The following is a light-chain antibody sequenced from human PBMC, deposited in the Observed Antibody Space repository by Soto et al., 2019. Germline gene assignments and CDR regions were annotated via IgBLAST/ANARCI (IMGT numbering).Light chain of an antibody. Sequence: QSVLTQPPSVSAAPGQKATIACSGSSSNIGRNFVSWYQQLPGTAPKLLIYDNDRRPSGIPDRFSGYKSGTSATLGITGLQNGDEADYYCGKWDTSLSAGVFGGGTKLTVL. CDR2: DND. CDR1: SSNIGRNF. V-gene: IGLV1-51*01. CDR3: GKWDTSLSAGV. J-gene: IGLJ3*02.